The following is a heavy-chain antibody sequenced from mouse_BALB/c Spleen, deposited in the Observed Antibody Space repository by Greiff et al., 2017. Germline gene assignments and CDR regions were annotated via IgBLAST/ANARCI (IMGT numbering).Heavy chain of an antibody. D-gene: IGHD2-10*02. CDR2: ISYDGSN. J-gene: IGHJ4*01. V-gene: IGHV3-6*02. CDR3: AKYGKDAMDY. CDR1: GYSITSGYY. Sequence: EVHLVESGPGLVKPSQSLSLTCSVTGYSITSGYYWNWIRQFPGNKLEWMGYISYDGSNNYNPSLKNRISITRDTSKNQFFLKLNSVTTEDTATYYCAKYGKDAMDYWGQGTSVTVSS.